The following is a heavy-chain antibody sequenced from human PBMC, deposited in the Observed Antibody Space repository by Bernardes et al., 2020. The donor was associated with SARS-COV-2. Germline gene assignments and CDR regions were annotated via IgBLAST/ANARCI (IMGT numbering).Heavy chain of an antibody. D-gene: IGHD3-9*01. Sequence: GGSLRLSCAASGFTFSSYSFNWVRQAPGKGLEWVASLDAFGGTTYYAHSVEGRFITSRDYSKNTMYLQVNSLRVEDTALYFCVRGRKDLTYWGQGTLPTVSS. J-gene: IGHJ4*02. CDR2: LDAFGGTT. CDR3: VRGRKDLTY. CDR1: GFTFSSYS. V-gene: IGHV3-23*01.